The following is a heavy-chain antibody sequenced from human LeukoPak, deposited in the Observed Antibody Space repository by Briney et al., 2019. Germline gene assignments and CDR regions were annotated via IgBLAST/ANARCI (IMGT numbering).Heavy chain of an antibody. CDR2: IDWDDDK. Sequence: SGPALVKPTQTRTLTCTFSGFSLSTSGMCVSRIRQPPGKALEWLALIDWDDDKYYSTSLKTRLTISKDTSKNQVVLTMTNMDPVDTATYYCARGAVAGGSFDYWGQGTLVTVSS. CDR3: ARGAVAGGSFDY. D-gene: IGHD6-19*01. V-gene: IGHV2-70*01. CDR1: GFSLSTSGMC. J-gene: IGHJ4*02.